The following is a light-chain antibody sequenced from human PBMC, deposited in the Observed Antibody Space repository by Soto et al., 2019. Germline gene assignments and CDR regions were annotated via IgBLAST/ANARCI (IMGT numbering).Light chain of an antibody. CDR3: QQYNSYSEA. J-gene: IGKJ1*01. CDR1: QTISSW. V-gene: IGKV1-5*03. Sequence: DTQMTQSPSTLSASVGDRVTIICRASQTISSWLAWYQQKPGKAPKLLIYKASSLESGVPSRFSGSGSGTEFTLTISSLQPDDFATYYCQQYNSYSEAFGQGTKVDIK. CDR2: KAS.